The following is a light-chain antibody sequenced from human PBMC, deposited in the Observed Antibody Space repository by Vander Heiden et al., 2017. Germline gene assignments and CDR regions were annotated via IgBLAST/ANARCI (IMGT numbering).Light chain of an antibody. Sequence: QSVLPQPPSASGTPGQSVTISCFGTSANIGSNYVDWSQQLPEPAPKLLIYRNSPRPSGVPDRFSGSKSATSASLAISGLRSEDEADYYCAAWDDSLSGSVFGTGTKVTVL. V-gene: IGLV1-47*01. J-gene: IGLJ1*01. CDR2: RNS. CDR3: AAWDDSLSGSV. CDR1: SANIGSNY.